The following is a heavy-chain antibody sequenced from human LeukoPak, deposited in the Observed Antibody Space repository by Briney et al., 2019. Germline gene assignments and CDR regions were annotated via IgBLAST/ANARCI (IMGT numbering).Heavy chain of an antibody. J-gene: IGHJ3*02. Sequence: GGSLRLSCAASGFTFSSYDMSWVRQAPGKGLEWVSAISGSGYNTYYADSVKGRFNISRDNSKNTLFLQMNSLRAEDTAVYYCATGATSGSEAFDIWGQGTMVTVSS. CDR2: ISGSGYNT. CDR3: ATGATSGSEAFDI. CDR1: GFTFSSYD. D-gene: IGHD1-26*01. V-gene: IGHV3-23*01.